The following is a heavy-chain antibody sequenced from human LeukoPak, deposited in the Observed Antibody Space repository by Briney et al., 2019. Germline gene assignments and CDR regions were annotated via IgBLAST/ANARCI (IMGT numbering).Heavy chain of an antibody. CDR1: GFTFSDYW. V-gene: IGHV3-74*01. Sequence: PGGSLRLSCAASGFTFSDYWIHWVCQVPGKGLVWVSRINGDGTITHYADSVKGRFTISRDNAKNTLYLQMNSLRAEDTAVYYCVRDLGWCTGGVCSLWGQGALVTVSS. CDR3: VRDLGWCTGGVCSL. CDR2: INGDGTIT. J-gene: IGHJ4*02. D-gene: IGHD2-8*02.